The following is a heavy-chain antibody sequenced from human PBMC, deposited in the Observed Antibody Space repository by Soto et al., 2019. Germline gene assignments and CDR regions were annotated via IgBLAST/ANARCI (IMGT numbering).Heavy chain of an antibody. CDR1: GFTFSSYA. J-gene: IGHJ4*02. CDR3: ARDLLDY. Sequence: QVQLVESGGGVVQPGRSLRLSCAASGFTFSSYAMHWVRQAPGKGLEWVAVISYDGSNKYYADSVKGRFTISRDNSKNTLYLQMNSLRAEDTAVDYCARDLLDYWGQGTLVTVSS. V-gene: IGHV3-30-3*01. CDR2: ISYDGSNK.